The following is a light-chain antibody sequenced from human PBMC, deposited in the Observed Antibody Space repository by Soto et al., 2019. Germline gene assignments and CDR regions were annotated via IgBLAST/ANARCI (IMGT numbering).Light chain of an antibody. CDR2: GNS. CDR3: QSYDSSLSGNVV. V-gene: IGLV1-40*01. CDR1: SSNIWAGYD. Sequence: QSVLTQPPSVSGAPGQRVTISGTGSSSNIWAGYDVHWYQQLPGTSPKLLIYGNSNRPSGVPDRFSGSKSGTSDSLAITGLQAEDEADYYCQSYDSSLSGNVVFGGGTKLTVL. J-gene: IGLJ2*01.